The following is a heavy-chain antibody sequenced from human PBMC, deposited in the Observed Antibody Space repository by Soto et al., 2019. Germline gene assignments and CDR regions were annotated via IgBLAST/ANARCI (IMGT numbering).Heavy chain of an antibody. CDR1: GFTFSSYG. D-gene: IGHD1-26*01. CDR3: AKDRTSWDDYYYYGMDV. Sequence: PGGSLRLSCAASGFTFSSYGMHWVRQAPGKGLEWVAVISYDGSNKYYADSVKGRFTISRDNSKNTLYLQMNSLRAEDTAVYYCAKDRTSWDDYYYYGMDVWGQGTTVTVS. J-gene: IGHJ6*02. V-gene: IGHV3-30*18. CDR2: ISYDGSNK.